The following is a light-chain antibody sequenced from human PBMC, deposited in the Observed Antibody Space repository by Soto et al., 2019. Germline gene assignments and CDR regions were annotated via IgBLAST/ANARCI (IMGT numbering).Light chain of an antibody. CDR3: QQYDSFSG. CDR2: HAS. J-gene: IGKJ5*01. Sequence: AIQMTQSPSSLSASVGDRVTITCRASQGIRNDLGWYQQKPGKAPKLLIYHASTLESRVPSRFSGRGSGTEFTLTISSLQPDDSATYYCQQYDSFSGFGPGTRLEIK. V-gene: IGKV1-13*02. CDR1: QGIRND.